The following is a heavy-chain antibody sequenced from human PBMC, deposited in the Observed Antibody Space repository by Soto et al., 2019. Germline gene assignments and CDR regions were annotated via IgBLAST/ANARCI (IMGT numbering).Heavy chain of an antibody. Sequence: QVQLVQSGAEVKKPGASVKVSCKASGYTFTSYDINWVRQATGQGLEWMGWMNPNSGNTGYAQKFQGRVTMTRNTSISTAYMELSSLRSEDTAVYYCARGWGSSGWFYYYGMDVWGQGTTVTVSS. CDR1: GYTFTSYD. CDR3: ARGWGSSGWFYYYGMDV. V-gene: IGHV1-8*01. J-gene: IGHJ6*02. D-gene: IGHD6-19*01. CDR2: MNPNSGNT.